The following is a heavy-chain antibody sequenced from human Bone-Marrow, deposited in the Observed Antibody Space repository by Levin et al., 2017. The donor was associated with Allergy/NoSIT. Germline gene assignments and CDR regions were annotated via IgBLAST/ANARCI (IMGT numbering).Heavy chain of an antibody. CDR3: ARVGAVAGTYDS. D-gene: IGHD6-19*01. J-gene: IGHJ4*02. CDR1: GFTFSSYW. V-gene: IGHV3-74*01. Sequence: GGSLRLSCAASGFTFSSYWMHWVRQVPGKGLVWVSRIKSDGSLTNYADVVKGRFIISRDNVNNTLHLQMNSLRADDTAVYYCARVGAVAGTYDSWGPGTLVSVSS. CDR2: IKSDGSLT.